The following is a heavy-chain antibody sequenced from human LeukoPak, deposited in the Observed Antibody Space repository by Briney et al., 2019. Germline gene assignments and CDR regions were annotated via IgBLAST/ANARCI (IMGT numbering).Heavy chain of an antibody. CDR1: GFTVSDHY. V-gene: IGHV3-72*01. D-gene: IGHD4-23*01. J-gene: IGHJ5*02. Sequence: GGSLRLSCVASGFTVSDHYIDWVRQAPGKGLEWVGRNRDKSKSYTTDYAASVRGRFTISRDDSKNSLYLQMYSLRAEDTAVYYCARDNPEYGGPTEEVWFDPWGQGTLVTVSS. CDR3: ARDNPEYGGPTEEVWFDP. CDR2: NRDKSKSYTT.